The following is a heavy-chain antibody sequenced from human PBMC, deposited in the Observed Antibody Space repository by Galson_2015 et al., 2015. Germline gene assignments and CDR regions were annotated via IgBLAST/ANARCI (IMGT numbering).Heavy chain of an antibody. CDR3: STLSTAGPHLFDY. J-gene: IGHJ4*02. V-gene: IGHV3-30-3*01. CDR2: ITSDGASA. Sequence: SLRLSCAASGSTFSSYALHWVRQAPGKGLEWLAAITSDGASAYYPDSVRGRFTISRDNAQNTLFLEMNSLRVDDTAIYFCSTLSTAGPHLFDYWGQGTLVTVSS. D-gene: IGHD5/OR15-5a*01. CDR1: GSTFSSYA.